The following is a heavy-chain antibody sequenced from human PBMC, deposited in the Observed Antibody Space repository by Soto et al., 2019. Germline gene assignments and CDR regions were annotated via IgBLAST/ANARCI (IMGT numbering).Heavy chain of an antibody. D-gene: IGHD3-22*01. CDR1: GCTFSSYA. V-gene: IGHV1-69*13. CDR2: IIPIFGTA. Sequence: SVKVSCKASGCTFSSYAISWVRQAPGQGLEWMGGIIPIFGTANYAQKFQGRVTITADESTSTAYMEMSSLRSEDTAVYYCAKEGDYYDSSGFAGGYWGQGTLVTVSS. J-gene: IGHJ4*02. CDR3: AKEGDYYDSSGFAGGY.